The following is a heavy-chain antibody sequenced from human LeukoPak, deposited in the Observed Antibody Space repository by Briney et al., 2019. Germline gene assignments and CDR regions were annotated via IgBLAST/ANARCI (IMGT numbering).Heavy chain of an antibody. CDR2: TYYRSKWSN. V-gene: IGHV6-1*01. CDR1: GDSVSSISVT. CDR3: VRVKGGVFEF. J-gene: IGHJ4*02. D-gene: IGHD1-26*01. Sequence: SQTLSLTCAIYGDSVSSISVTWNWIRQSPSRGLEWLGRTYYRSKWSNDYALSVKSRITIYPDTSKNDFSLQLSSVTPDDTAMYYCVRVKGGVFEFWGQGTPDTVSS.